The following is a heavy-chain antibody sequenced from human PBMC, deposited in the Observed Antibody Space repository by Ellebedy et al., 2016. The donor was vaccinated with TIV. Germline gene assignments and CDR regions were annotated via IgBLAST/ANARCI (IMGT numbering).Heavy chain of an antibody. CDR3: ARISDTAMMPR. CDR2: SNEDGSEQ. V-gene: IGHV3-7*01. Sequence: GESLKISXAASGFPFRGYWMSWVRQAPGKGLEWVANSNEDGSEQYYVDSVKGRFSISRDNAKTSVYLQMNSLRAEDTAVYYCARISDTAMMPRWGQGTRVTVSS. J-gene: IGHJ3*01. D-gene: IGHD5-18*01. CDR1: GFPFRGYW.